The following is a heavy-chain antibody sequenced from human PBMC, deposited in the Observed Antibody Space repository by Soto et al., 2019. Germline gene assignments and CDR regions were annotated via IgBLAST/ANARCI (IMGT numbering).Heavy chain of an antibody. D-gene: IGHD3-3*01. V-gene: IGHV2-5*02. J-gene: IGHJ4*02. Sequence: QITLNESGPTQVKPRQTLTLTCTFSGFSLTTRGVGVGWIRQSPGKAPEWLALIYWDDDKRYSPSLKSRLTSTKDFAKNQVVLTMADLDPADTATYYCAHIVLRTVFGLVTTTAIYFDFWGQGTPVAVSS. CDR2: IYWDDDK. CDR3: AHIVLRTVFGLVTTTAIYFDF. CDR1: GFSLTTRGVG.